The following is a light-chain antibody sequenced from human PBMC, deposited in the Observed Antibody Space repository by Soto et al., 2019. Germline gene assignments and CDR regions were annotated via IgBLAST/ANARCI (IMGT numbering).Light chain of an antibody. Sequence: QSVLTQPPSVSGAPGQRVTISCTGSSSNIGAIYDVHWYQQFPGTAPKLLIYGNSNRPSGVPDRFSGSKSGNSGSLVITGLQAEDEADYYCQSYDNILSTSVFGGGTQLTVL. V-gene: IGLV1-40*01. CDR1: SSNIGAIYD. J-gene: IGLJ2*01. CDR3: QSYDNILSTSV. CDR2: GNS.